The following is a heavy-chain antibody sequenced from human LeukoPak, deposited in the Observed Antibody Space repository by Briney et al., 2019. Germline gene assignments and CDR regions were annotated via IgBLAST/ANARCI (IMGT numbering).Heavy chain of an antibody. CDR1: GFTFSNYG. CDR3: AKNAITIVTYINHQFDY. J-gene: IGHJ4*02. Sequence: GGSLRLSCVASGFTFSNYGMNWVRQAPGKGLEWVSGIVGSGVTTYYADSVKGRFTISRDNSKNILYLQMNSLRAEDTAIYYCAKNAITIVTYINHQFDYWGQGTLVTVSS. D-gene: IGHD1-26*01. V-gene: IGHV3-23*01. CDR2: IVGSGVTT.